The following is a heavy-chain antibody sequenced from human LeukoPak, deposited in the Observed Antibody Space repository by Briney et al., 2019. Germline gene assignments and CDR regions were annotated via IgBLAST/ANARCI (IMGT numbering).Heavy chain of an antibody. V-gene: IGHV1-24*01. CDR3: ATQPSWPIVGAPTTLDY. CDR1: GYTFTELS. D-gene: IGHD1-26*01. Sequence: GASVTVSCKVSGYTFTELSMHWVRQAPGKGLEWMGGFDPEDGETIYAQKFQGRVTMTEDTSTDTAYMELSSLRSEDTAVYYCATQPSWPIVGAPTTLDYWGQGTLVTVSS. CDR2: FDPEDGET. J-gene: IGHJ4*02.